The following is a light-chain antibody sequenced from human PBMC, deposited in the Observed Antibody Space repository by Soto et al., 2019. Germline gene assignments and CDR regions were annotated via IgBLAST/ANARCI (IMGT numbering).Light chain of an antibody. CDR3: SSYTSSNAVV. CDR2: DVA. Sequence: QSVLTQPASVSGSPGQSITISCTGTSSDVGGYNYVSWYQQHPGKAPKLMIYDVANRPSGVSIRFSGSKSDNTASLTISGLQAEDEADYYCSSYTSSNAVVFGGGTKVTVL. V-gene: IGLV2-14*03. J-gene: IGLJ2*01. CDR1: SSDVGGYNY.